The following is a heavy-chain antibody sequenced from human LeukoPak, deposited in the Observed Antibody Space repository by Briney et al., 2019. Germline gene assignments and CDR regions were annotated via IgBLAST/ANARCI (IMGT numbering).Heavy chain of an antibody. CDR2: INHSGST. Sequence: SETLSLTCAVYGGSLSGYYWSWIRQPPGKGLEWIGEINHSGSTNYNPSLKSRVTISVDTSKNQFSLKLSSVTAADTAVYYCASISVIGIAAAGNNYWGQGTLVTVSS. J-gene: IGHJ4*02. D-gene: IGHD6-13*01. CDR1: GGSLSGYY. CDR3: ASISVIGIAAAGNNY. V-gene: IGHV4-34*01.